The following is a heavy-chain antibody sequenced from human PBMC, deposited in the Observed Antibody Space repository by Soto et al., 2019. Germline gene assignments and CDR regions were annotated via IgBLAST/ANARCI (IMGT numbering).Heavy chain of an antibody. Sequence: GGSLRLSCAASGFTFSSYAMHWVRQAPGKGLEWVAVISYDGSNKYYADSVKGRFTISRDNSKNTLYLQMNSLRAEDTAVYYCARVDGDGRVPAATYYYYYGMDVWGQGTTVTVSS. V-gene: IGHV3-30-3*01. D-gene: IGHD2-2*01. CDR1: GFTFSSYA. CDR3: ARVDGDGRVPAATYYYYYGMDV. CDR2: ISYDGSNK. J-gene: IGHJ6*02.